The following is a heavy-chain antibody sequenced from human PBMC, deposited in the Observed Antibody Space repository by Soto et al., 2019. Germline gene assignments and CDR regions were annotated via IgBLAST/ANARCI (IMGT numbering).Heavy chain of an antibody. CDR3: ARDQYSSGWFRGHNWFDP. CDR1: GFTFSSYG. V-gene: IGHV3-33*08. J-gene: IGHJ5*02. CDR2: IWYDGSNK. D-gene: IGHD6-19*01. Sequence: GGSLRLSCVASGFTFSSYGMHWVRQAPGKGLEWVAVIWYDGSNKYYADSVKGRFTISRDNSKNTLYLQMNSLRAEDTAVYYCARDQYSSGWFRGHNWFDPWGQGTLVTVSS.